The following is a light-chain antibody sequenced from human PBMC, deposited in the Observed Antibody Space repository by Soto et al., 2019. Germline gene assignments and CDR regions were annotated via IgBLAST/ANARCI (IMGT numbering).Light chain of an antibody. J-gene: IGKJ4*01. CDR1: QSVSSN. CDR3: QQYNNWLST. V-gene: IGKV3-15*01. Sequence: EIVMTQSPATLSVSPGERATLSCRASQSVSSNLAWYQQKPGQAPRLLIYGASTRATGIPARFSGSGSGTEFTLTISSLQSEDXAVYYCQQYNNWLSTFGXGTKX. CDR2: GAS.